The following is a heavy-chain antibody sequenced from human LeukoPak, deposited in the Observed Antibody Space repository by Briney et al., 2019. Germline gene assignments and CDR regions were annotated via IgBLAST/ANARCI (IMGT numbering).Heavy chain of an antibody. CDR1: GYTFTGYY. D-gene: IGHD3-9*01. V-gene: IGHV1-2*06. CDR2: INPNSGGT. Sequence: ASVKVSCKASGYTFTGYYMHWVRQAPGQGLEWMGRINPNSGGTNYAQKFQGRVTMNRDTSISTAYMELSSLRSDDTAVYYCASGRYFDWLLDYWGQGTLVTVSS. CDR3: ASGRYFDWLLDY. J-gene: IGHJ4*02.